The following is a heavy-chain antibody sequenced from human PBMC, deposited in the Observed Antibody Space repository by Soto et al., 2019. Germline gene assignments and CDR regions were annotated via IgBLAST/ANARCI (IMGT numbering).Heavy chain of an antibody. D-gene: IGHD3-9*01. Sequence: ASVKVSCKASGYTFTSYDINWVRQATGQGLEWMGWMNPNSGNTGYAQKFQGRVTMTRNTSISTAYMELSSLRSEDTAVYYCARFLGQYFNWRLYTLMDVWGKGPTVTVSS. V-gene: IGHV1-8*01. CDR1: GYTFTSYD. CDR3: ARFLGQYFNWRLYTLMDV. J-gene: IGHJ6*03. CDR2: MNPNSGNT.